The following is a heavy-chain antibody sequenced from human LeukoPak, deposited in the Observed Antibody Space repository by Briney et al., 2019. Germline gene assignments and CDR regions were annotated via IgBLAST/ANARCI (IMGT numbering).Heavy chain of an antibody. CDR2: IIVGSGNT. V-gene: IGHV1-58*02. CDR3: ATDLNLGNRGRLAATLFDY. J-gene: IGHJ4*02. CDR1: GFTFTSYA. D-gene: IGHD2-15*01. Sequence: SVKVSCKASGFTFTSYAMRWVRQARGQGLEWIGWIIVGSGNTNYAQKFQERVTITRDMSTSTAYMELSSLRSEDTAVYYCATDLNLGNRGRLAATLFDYWGQGTLVTVSS.